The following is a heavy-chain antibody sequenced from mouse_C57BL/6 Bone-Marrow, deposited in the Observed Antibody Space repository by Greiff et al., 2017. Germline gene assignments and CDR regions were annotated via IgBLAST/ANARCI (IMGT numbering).Heavy chain of an antibody. V-gene: IGHV1-26*01. J-gene: IGHJ2*01. CDR2: INPNNGGT. Sequence: EVQLQQSGPELVKPGASVKISRKASGYTFTDYYMNWVKQSHGKSLEWIGDINPNNGGTSYNQKFKGKATLTVHKSSSTAYMELRSLTSEDSAVYYCALYGYDRDDWGQGTTLAVSS. CDR1: GYTFTDYY. CDR3: ALYGYDRDD. D-gene: IGHD2-2*01.